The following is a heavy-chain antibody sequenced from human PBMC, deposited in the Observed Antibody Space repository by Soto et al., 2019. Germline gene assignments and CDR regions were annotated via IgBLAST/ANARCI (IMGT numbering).Heavy chain of an antibody. D-gene: IGHD1-1*01. CDR2: ISSSSSYI. CDR3: ARVFPPFQYSYFDY. J-gene: IGHJ4*02. Sequence: GGSLRLSCAASGFTFSSYSMNWVRQAPGKGLEWVSSISSSSSYIYYADSVKGRFTISRDNAKNSLYLQMNSLRAEDTAVYYCARVFPPFQYSYFDYWGQGTLVTVSS. V-gene: IGHV3-21*01. CDR1: GFTFSSYS.